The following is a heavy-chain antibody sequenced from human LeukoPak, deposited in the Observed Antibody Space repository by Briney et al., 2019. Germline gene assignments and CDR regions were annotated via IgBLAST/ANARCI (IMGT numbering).Heavy chain of an antibody. J-gene: IGHJ4*02. V-gene: IGHV3-53*01. CDR1: GLTVSSNY. CDR3: ARAPRGVIGGLGGFYFDY. CDR2: IYSGGST. D-gene: IGHD3-16*01. Sequence: GGSLRLSCAASGLTVSSNYMSWVRQAPGKGLEWVSVIYSGGSTYYADSVKGRFTISRDNSKNTLYLQMNSLRAEDTAVYYCARAPRGVIGGLGGFYFDYWGQGTLVTVSS.